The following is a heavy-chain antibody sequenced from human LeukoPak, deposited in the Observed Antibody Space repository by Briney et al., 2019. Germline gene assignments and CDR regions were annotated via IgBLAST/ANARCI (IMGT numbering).Heavy chain of an antibody. CDR1: GDSVSRNSAA. Sequence: SQTLSLTCAISGDSVSRNSAAWNWIRQSPSRGLEWLGRTYYRSKWYNEYAVFVKSRMTINPDTSKNQFSLQLNSLTPEDTAVYYCARFSRDAFDIWGQGTMVSVSS. CDR2: TYYRSKWYN. CDR3: ARFSRDAFDI. D-gene: IGHD3-3*02. V-gene: IGHV6-1*01. J-gene: IGHJ3*02.